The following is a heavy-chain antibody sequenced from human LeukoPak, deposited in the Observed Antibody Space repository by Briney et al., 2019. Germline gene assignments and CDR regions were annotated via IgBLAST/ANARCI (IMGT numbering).Heavy chain of an antibody. D-gene: IGHD6-19*01. J-gene: IGHJ5*02. CDR3: ARGEAVADWFDP. CDR1: GYTFTGYY. CDR2: MNPNSGNT. V-gene: IGHV1-8*02. Sequence: ASVKVSCKASGYTFTGYYIHWVRQAPGQGLERMGWMNPNSGNTGYAQKFQGRVTMTRNTSISTAYMELSSLRSEVTAVYYCARGEAVADWFDPWGQGTLVTVSS.